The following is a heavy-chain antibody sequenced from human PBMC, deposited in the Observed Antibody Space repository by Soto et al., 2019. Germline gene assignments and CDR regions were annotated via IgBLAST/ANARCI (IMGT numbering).Heavy chain of an antibody. CDR1: GFTFSSYA. Sequence: PGGSLRLSCAASGFTFSSYAMHWVLQAPGKGLEWVAVISYDGSNKYYADSVKGRFTISRDNSKNTLYLQMNSLRAEDTAVYYCARTHGGYSYGSDYWGQGTLVTVSS. CDR2: ISYDGSNK. CDR3: ARTHGGYSYGSDY. D-gene: IGHD5-18*01. J-gene: IGHJ4*02. V-gene: IGHV3-30-3*01.